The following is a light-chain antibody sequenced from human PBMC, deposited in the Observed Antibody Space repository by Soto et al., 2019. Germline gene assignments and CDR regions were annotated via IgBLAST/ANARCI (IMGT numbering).Light chain of an antibody. V-gene: IGLV2-23*01. J-gene: IGLJ1*01. CDR3: CSYAGSSAYV. CDR1: SSDVGVYNL. Sequence: QSVLTQPASVSGSPGQSITISCTGTSSDVGVYNLVSWYQQYPGKAPKLMIYESSKRPSGVSNRFSGSKSGNTASLTISGLQAEDEADYYCCSYAGSSAYVFGTGTKVTVL. CDR2: ESS.